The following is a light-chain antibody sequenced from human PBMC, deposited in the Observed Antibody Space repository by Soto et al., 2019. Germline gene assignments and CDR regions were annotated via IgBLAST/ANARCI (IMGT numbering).Light chain of an antibody. CDR1: NSNIGAGYD. CDR3: QSFDSSLTGYV. V-gene: IGLV1-40*01. CDR2: GNS. J-gene: IGLJ1*01. Sequence: QSVLTQPPSVSGAPGQRVTSSCTGSNSNIGAGYDAHWYQKLPGTAPRLLIYGNSNRPSGVPVRFSGSKSGTSASLAIAGLQTDDEADYFCQSFDSSLTGYVFGTGTKVTVL.